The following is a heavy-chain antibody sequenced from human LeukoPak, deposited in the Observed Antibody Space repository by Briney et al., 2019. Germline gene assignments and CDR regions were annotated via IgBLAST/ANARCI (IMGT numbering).Heavy chain of an antibody. CDR1: GGSISSSNW. J-gene: IGHJ4*02. CDR3: ARLFGSYSSSFDY. D-gene: IGHD6-13*01. Sequence: PSETLSLTCAVSGGSISSSNWWSWVRQPPGKGLEWIGEIYHSGSTNYNPSLKSRVTISVDKSKNQFSLKLSSVTAAGTAVYYCARLFGSYSSSFDYWGQGALVTVSS. CDR2: IYHSGST. V-gene: IGHV4-4*02.